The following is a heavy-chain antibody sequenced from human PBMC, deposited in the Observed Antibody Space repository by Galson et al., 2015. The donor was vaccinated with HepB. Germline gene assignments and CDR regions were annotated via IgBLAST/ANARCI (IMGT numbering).Heavy chain of an antibody. Sequence: SLRLSCAASGFTFSSYAMSWVRQAPGKGLEWVSAISGSGGSTYYADSVKGRFTISRDNSKNTLYLQMNSLRAEDTAVYYCAKTGGYYDFWSGYSVQGIFDYWGQGTLVTVSS. J-gene: IGHJ4*02. CDR1: GFTFSSYA. V-gene: IGHV3-23*01. CDR3: AKTGGYYDFWSGYSVQGIFDY. D-gene: IGHD3-3*01. CDR2: ISGSGGST.